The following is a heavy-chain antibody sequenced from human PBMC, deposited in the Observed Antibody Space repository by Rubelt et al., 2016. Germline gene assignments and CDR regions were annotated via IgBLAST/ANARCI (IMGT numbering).Heavy chain of an antibody. D-gene: IGHD5-18*01. CDR3: ARAPNTAMISAYFDC. CDR2: IYYTGST. V-gene: IGHV4-59*02. J-gene: IGHJ4*02. CDR1: GSSVSSYY. Sequence: QVQLQESGPGLVKPSETLSLTCTVSGSSVSSYYWTWIRQPPGKGLEWIGSIYYTGSTYYNPSLKSRVTISSDTSKNQFSLKLRSVAAADTAVYYGARAPNTAMISAYFDCWGQGTLVTVSS.